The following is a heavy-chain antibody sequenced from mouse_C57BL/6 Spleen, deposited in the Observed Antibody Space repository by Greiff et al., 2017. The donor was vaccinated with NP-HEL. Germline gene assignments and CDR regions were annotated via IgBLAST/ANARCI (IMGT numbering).Heavy chain of an antibody. V-gene: IGHV14-2*01. CDR2: IDPEDGET. CDR1: GFNIKDYY. CDR3: ARSWPIYYCNYAYFDY. D-gene: IGHD2-1*01. J-gene: IGHJ2*01. Sequence: EVKLMESGAELVKPGASVKLSCTASGFNIKDYYMHWVKQRTEQGLEWIGRIDPEDGETKYAPKFQGKATITADTSSNTAYLQLSSLTSEDTAVYYCARSWPIYYCNYAYFDYWGQGTTLTVSS.